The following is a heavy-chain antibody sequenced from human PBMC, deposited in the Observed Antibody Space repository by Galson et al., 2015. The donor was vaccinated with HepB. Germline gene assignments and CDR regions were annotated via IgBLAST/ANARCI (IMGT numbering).Heavy chain of an antibody. CDR3: TKDLKGDASGWYGFDF. CDR1: GFTFSSYA. Sequence: SLRLSCAASGFTFSSYALTWVRQAPGGGLDWISTITGSGDITYYADSVEGRFTISRDNSRSTLYLQMTSLRADDTAVYYCTKDLKGDASGWYGFDFWGQGTLVTVSS. V-gene: IGHV3-23*01. CDR2: ITGSGDIT. J-gene: IGHJ4*02. D-gene: IGHD6-19*01.